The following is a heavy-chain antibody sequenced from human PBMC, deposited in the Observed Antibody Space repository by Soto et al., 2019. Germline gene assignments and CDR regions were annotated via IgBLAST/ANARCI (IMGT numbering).Heavy chain of an antibody. Sequence: QVQLVESGGGVVQPGKSLRLSCAASGITFSNYGMHWVRQAPGKGLEWVAVIWYDGRHKYYADSVKGRFTISRDNSKNTLYLQMNSLRAEETAVYYCARERFESDEYGGSNDSWGQGTLVTVSS. D-gene: IGHD4-17*01. J-gene: IGHJ4*02. CDR2: IWYDGRHK. CDR3: ARERFESDEYGGSNDS. V-gene: IGHV3-33*01. CDR1: GITFSNYG.